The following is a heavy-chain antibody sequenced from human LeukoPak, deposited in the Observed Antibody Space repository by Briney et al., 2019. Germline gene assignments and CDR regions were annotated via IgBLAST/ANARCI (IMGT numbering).Heavy chain of an antibody. V-gene: IGHV4-34*01. CDR1: GGSFRSYY. Sequence: PSETLNPTCAAYGGSFRSYYWVWIRKIPGRSLKRIGEINHREGTNYNPSLKSRVTMSLDTSKNQFSLKLSSVTAADTAVYYCARYSRGVGAASDYWGQGTLVTVSS. CDR2: INHREGT. D-gene: IGHD1-26*01. J-gene: IGHJ4*02. CDR3: ARYSRGVGAASDY.